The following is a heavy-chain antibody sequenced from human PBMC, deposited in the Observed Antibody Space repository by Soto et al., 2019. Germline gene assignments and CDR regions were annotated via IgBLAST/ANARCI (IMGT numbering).Heavy chain of an antibody. J-gene: IGHJ4*02. CDR2: IKPGTGAT. V-gene: IGHV1-3*01. D-gene: IGHD3-22*01. Sequence: QVRLLQSGAVAMKTGASVELSCEASGYSFTSHVINWLRQAPGERLEWMGWIKPGTGATKYLQTLQDRGTISRDTSANIVNLEMRSLRSEDTAVYYCARGYYYDSSGYYLDHCGKGTLVTVYS. CDR3: ARGYYYDSSGYYLDH. CDR1: GYSFTSHV.